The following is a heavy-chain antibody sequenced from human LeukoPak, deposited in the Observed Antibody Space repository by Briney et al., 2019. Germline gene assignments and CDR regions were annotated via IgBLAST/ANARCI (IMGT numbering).Heavy chain of an antibody. CDR1: GFTFNHFG. CDR3: ARGGIAVEQLVPNFDY. Sequence: PGGSLRLSCAASGFTFNHFGMHWVRQAPGKGLEWVAFIRFDGSDKYYADSVKGRFTISRDNSKNTLYLQMNSLRAEDTAVYYCARGGIAVEQLVPNFDYWGQGTLVTVSS. CDR2: IRFDGSDK. V-gene: IGHV3-30*02. D-gene: IGHD6-13*01. J-gene: IGHJ4*02.